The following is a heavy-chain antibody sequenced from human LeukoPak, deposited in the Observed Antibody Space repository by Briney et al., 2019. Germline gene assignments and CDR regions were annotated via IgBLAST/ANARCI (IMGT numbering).Heavy chain of an antibody. V-gene: IGHV3-33*06. Sequence: AGSLRLSCSASGFTFSDYDMNWVRQAPGKGLEWVAVIWHDGLNKFYADFLKGRFTISRDFSKDTVYLQMSGLTVEDTAVYYCAKAGQRSYAEAFDSWGQGTLVTVSS. CDR3: AKAGQRSYAEAFDS. D-gene: IGHD3-16*01. CDR2: IWHDGLNK. J-gene: IGHJ4*02. CDR1: GFTFSDYD.